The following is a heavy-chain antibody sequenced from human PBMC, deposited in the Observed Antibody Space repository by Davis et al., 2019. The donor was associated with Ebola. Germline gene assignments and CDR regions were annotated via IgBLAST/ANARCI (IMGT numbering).Heavy chain of an antibody. Sequence: AASVKVSCKASGYTFRSYCISWVRQAPGQGLEWMGWINSHNGNTHYAQKLQGRVTMTTDTFTSTAYMELRSLRSDDTAVYYCARDQFQDYSNYAQVRFDPWGQGTLVTVS. J-gene: IGHJ5*02. D-gene: IGHD4-11*01. V-gene: IGHV1-18*01. CDR3: ARDQFQDYSNYAQVRFDP. CDR2: INSHNGNT. CDR1: GYTFRSYC.